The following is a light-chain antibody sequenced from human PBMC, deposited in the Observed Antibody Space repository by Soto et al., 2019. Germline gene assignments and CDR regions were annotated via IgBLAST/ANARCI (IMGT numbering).Light chain of an antibody. V-gene: IGLV2-14*01. J-gene: IGLJ1*01. Sequence: QSALTQPASVSGSPGQSITISCTGTSSDVGGYNYVSWYQQHPGTAPKLMIYEVSNRPSGVSNRFSGSKSGNTASLTISGLHAEDEADYFCNSYGSTSTRYVFGTGTKLTVL. CDR3: NSYGSTSTRYV. CDR2: EVS. CDR1: SSDVGGYNY.